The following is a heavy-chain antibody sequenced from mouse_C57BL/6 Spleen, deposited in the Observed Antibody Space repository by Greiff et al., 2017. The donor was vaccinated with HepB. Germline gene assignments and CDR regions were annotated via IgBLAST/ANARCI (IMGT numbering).Heavy chain of an antibody. CDR2: INPSSGYT. D-gene: IGHD1-1*01. Sequence: QVHVKQSGAELARPGASVKMSCKASGYTFTSYTMHWVKQRPGQGLEWIGYINPSSGYTKYNQKFKDKATLTADKSSSTAYMQLSSLTSEDSAVYYCARERGITTVVATDYWGQGTTLTVSS. V-gene: IGHV1-4*01. CDR1: GYTFTSYT. J-gene: IGHJ2*01. CDR3: ARERGITTVVATDY.